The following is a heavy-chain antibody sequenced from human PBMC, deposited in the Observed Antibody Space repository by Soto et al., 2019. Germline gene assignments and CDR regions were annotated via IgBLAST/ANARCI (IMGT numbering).Heavy chain of an antibody. V-gene: IGHV4-61*01. CDR1: GGFVNSDTHS. Sequence: PSETLSLTCTVSGGFVNSDTHSWSWIRQTPGKRLEWIGFIYSGGSTKNPSLRSRVTMSVDTSKNQFSLKLRSVIVADTAVYHCARFARPRSATNCSTRADVWGQGITVT. CDR3: ARFARPRSATNCSTRADV. J-gene: IGHJ6*02. CDR2: IYSGGST. D-gene: IGHD2-2*01.